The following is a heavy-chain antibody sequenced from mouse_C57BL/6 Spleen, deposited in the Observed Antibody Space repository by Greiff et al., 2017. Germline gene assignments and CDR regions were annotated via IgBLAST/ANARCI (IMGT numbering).Heavy chain of an antibody. D-gene: IGHD2-5*01. J-gene: IGHJ1*03. Sequence: QVQLKQPGTELVKPGASVKLSCKASGYTFTSYWMHWVKQRPGQGLEWIGNINPSNGGTNYNEKFKSKATLTVDISSSTAYMQLSSLTSEDSAVYYCANTYYSKGDWYFDVWGTGTTVTVSS. CDR3: ANTYYSKGDWYFDV. CDR1: GYTFTSYW. CDR2: INPSNGGT. V-gene: IGHV1-53*01.